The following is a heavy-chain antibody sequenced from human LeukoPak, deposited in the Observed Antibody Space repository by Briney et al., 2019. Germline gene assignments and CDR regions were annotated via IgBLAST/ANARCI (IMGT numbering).Heavy chain of an antibody. D-gene: IGHD3-10*01. CDR2: IYWDDDK. CDR1: GFSLSTSGVG. Sequence: ESGPTLVNPTQTLTLTCTFSGFSLSTSGVGVGWIRQPPGKALEWLALIYWDDDKRYSPSLKSRLTITKDTSKNQVVLTMTNMDPVDTATYYCAHRGYYYGSGGNWFGPWGQGTLVTVSS. V-gene: IGHV2-5*02. CDR3: AHRGYYYGSGGNWFGP. J-gene: IGHJ5*02.